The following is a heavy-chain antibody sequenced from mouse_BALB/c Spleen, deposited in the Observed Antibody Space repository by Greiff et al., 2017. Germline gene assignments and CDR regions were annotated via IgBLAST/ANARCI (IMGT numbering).Heavy chain of an antibody. CDR2: IWAGGST. CDR1: GFSLTSYG. J-gene: IGHJ2*01. CDR3: ARDNYGSSLDY. V-gene: IGHV2-9*02. Sequence: VKLVESGPGLVAPSQSLSITCTVSGFSLTSYGVHWVRQPPGKGLEWLGVIWAGGSTNYNSALMSRLSISKGNSKSQVFLKMNSLQTDDTAMYYCARDNYGSSLDYWGQGTTLTVSS. D-gene: IGHD1-1*01.